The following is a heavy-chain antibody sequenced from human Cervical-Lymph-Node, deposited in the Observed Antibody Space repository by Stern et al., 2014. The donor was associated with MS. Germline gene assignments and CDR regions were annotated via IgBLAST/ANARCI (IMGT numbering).Heavy chain of an antibody. CDR3: ARDATKPTPGYFDL. J-gene: IGHJ2*01. CDR1: GGSINSYY. Sequence: VQLVESGPGLVKPSQTLSLTCTISGGSINSYYWSWIRQHPGKGLEWIGYIYYSGYTYYNPSLENRVVISVDASKNQFSLKLTSVTAADTAVYYCARDATKPTPGYFDLWGRGTLVTVSS. V-gene: IGHV4-31*03. D-gene: IGHD2-8*01. CDR2: IYYSGYT.